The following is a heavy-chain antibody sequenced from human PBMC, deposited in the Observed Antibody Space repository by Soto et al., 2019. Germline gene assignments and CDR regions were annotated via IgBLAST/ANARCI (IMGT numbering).Heavy chain of an antibody. CDR3: TRPGWNSCSWYFDY. J-gene: IGHJ4*02. Sequence: GGSLRLSCAASGFTFSGSAMHWVRQASGKGLEWVGRIRSKANSYATAYAASVKGRFTISRDDSKNTAYLQMNSLKTEDTAVYYCTRPGWNSCSWYFDYWGQGTLVTVSS. CDR2: IRSKANSYAT. CDR1: GFTFSGSA. D-gene: IGHD6-13*01. V-gene: IGHV3-73*01.